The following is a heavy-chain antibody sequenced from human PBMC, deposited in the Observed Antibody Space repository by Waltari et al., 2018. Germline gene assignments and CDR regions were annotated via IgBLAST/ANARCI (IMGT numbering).Heavy chain of an antibody. V-gene: IGHV4-39*01. CDR2: SYYSGSP. CDR3: ATHSANHDYHYYAMDV. D-gene: IGHD2-15*01. CDR1: GGSIISTTYY. Sequence: QLPLQASGPGLVQPSATLSLPCIVPGGSIISTTYYWGWLRQPPGKGLEWIGSSYYSGSPNYNPSLKSRVTISVDTSKNRFSLKVSSVTAADTALYYCATHSANHDYHYYAMDVWGLGTTVTVSS. J-gene: IGHJ6*02.